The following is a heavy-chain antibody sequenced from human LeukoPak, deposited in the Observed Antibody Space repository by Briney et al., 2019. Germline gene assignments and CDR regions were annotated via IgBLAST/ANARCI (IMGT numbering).Heavy chain of an antibody. J-gene: IGHJ4*02. Sequence: ASVKVSCKVSGYTLTELSMHWVRQAPGKGLEWMGGSDPEDGETIYAQKFQGRVTMTRDTSISTAYMELSRLRSDDTAVYYCARGYDILTGYFMGHDYWGQGTLVTVSS. CDR1: GYTLTELS. CDR2: SDPEDGET. CDR3: ARGYDILTGYFMGHDY. D-gene: IGHD3-9*01. V-gene: IGHV1-24*01.